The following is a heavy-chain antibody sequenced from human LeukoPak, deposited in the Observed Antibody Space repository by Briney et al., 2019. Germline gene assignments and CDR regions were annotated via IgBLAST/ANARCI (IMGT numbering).Heavy chain of an antibody. CDR3: AILSSPSRG. D-gene: IGHD6-13*01. J-gene: IGHJ3*01. CDR1: GWSFSGYY. CDR2: INHSGST. V-gene: IGHV4-34*01. Sequence: PSETLSCNCAGYGWSFSGYYWSWIRQPPGKGLEWIGEINHSGSTNYNPSLKSRATISVDTSKNQFSLKLSSVTAADTAVYYRAILSSPSRGWGQGTMVTVSS.